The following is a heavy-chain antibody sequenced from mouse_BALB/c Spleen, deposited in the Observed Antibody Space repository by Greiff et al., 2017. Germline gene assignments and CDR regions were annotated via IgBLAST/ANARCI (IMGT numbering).Heavy chain of an antibody. CDR1: GFSLTSYG. CDR3: ARSTMITGYFDV. CDR2: IWSDGST. Sequence: QVQLQQSGPDLVAPSQSLSITCTVSGFSLTSYGVHWVRQPPGKGLEWLVVIWSDGSTTYNSALKSRLSISKDNSKSQVFLKMNSLQTDDTAMYYCARSTMITGYFDVWGAGTTVTVSS. J-gene: IGHJ1*01. D-gene: IGHD2-4*01. V-gene: IGHV2-6-2*01.